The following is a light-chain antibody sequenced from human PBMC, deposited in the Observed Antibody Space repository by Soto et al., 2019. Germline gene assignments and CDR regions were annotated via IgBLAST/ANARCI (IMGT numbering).Light chain of an antibody. CDR2: GNT. Sequence: QSVLTQPPSVSGAPGQRVTISCTGTRSNLGAGYDVHWYQQVPGTAPKLLIYGNTNRPPGVPDRFSGSKAVTSASLAITGLQAEDEADYYCQSYGYSDTGLSGVVFGAGTKLTVL. CDR1: RSNLGAGYD. CDR3: QSYGYSDTGLSGVV. J-gene: IGLJ3*02. V-gene: IGLV1-40*01.